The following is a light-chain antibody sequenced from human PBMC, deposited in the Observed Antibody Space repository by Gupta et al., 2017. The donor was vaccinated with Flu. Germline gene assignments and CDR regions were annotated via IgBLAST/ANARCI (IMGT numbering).Light chain of an antibody. CDR1: SSDVGGYNY. Sequence: SSDVGGYNYVSWYQQHPGKAPKLMIYEVSNRPSGISNRFSGSKSGNTASLTISGLQAEDEADYYCSSFTSSSALGVFGGGTRLTVL. CDR2: EVS. CDR3: SSFTSSSALGV. V-gene: IGLV2-14*01. J-gene: IGLJ2*01.